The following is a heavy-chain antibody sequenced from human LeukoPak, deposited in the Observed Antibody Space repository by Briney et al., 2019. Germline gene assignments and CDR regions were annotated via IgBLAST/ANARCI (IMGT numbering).Heavy chain of an antibody. D-gene: IGHD3-10*01. CDR2: ISSSGGST. CDR1: GFTFSSYS. V-gene: IGHV3-23*01. Sequence: GGSLRISCAASGFTFSSYSMSWVRQAPGKGLEWVSDISSSGGSTNYADSVKGRFTISRDNSKNTLYLQMNSLRAEDTAVYYCAKGDSTTLLRPYYFDYWGQGTLVTVSS. CDR3: AKGDSTTLLRPYYFDY. J-gene: IGHJ4*02.